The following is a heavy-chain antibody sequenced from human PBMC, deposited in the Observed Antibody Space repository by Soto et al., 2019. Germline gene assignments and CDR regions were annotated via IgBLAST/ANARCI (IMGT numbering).Heavy chain of an antibody. V-gene: IGHV1-18*01. J-gene: IGHJ6*02. CDR1: GYTFTSYG. D-gene: IGHD3-16*02. Sequence: QVQLVQSGAEVKKPGASVKVSCKASGYTFTSYGISWVRQAPGQGLEWMGWISAYNGNTNYAQKLQGRVTMTTDTSTSKAYMGLRRLRSDDTGVYYCARLGEGDYVWGSYRGGYYYGMDVWGQGTTVTVSS. CDR2: ISAYNGNT. CDR3: ARLGEGDYVWGSYRGGYYYGMDV.